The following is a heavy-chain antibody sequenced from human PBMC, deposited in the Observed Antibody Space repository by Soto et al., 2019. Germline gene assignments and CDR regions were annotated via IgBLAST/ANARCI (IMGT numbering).Heavy chain of an antibody. CDR2: IYLGDSDT. Sequence: GESLKISCKGSGSSFTNYWIAWVRQMPGKGLEWMGIIYLGDSDTRYSPSFQGQVTISADKSITTAYLQWSSLKASDTAMYYCARDDFSTPSGAIDVWGQGTLVTVSS. V-gene: IGHV5-51*01. D-gene: IGHD6-6*01. CDR1: GSSFTNYW. J-gene: IGHJ3*01. CDR3: ARDDFSTPSGAIDV.